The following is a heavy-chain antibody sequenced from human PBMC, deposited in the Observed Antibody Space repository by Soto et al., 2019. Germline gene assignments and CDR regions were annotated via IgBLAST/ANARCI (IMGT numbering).Heavy chain of an antibody. CDR2: ISGSGGST. CDR1: GFTFSSYA. J-gene: IGHJ6*02. Sequence: LRLSCAASGFTFSSYAMSWVRQAPGKGLEWVSAISGSGGSTYYADSVKGRFTISRDNSKNTLYLQMNSLRAEDTAVYYCAKDHGRGYYDILTGPGGYYYGMDVWGQGTTVTVSS. V-gene: IGHV3-23*01. CDR3: AKDHGRGYYDILTGPGGYYYGMDV. D-gene: IGHD3-9*01.